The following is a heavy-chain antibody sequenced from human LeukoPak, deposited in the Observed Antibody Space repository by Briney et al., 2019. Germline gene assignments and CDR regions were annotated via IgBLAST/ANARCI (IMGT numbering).Heavy chain of an antibody. CDR2: IIPIFGTA. CDR3: ARDDEMGGSRKLNYYYMDV. CDR1: GGTFSSYA. Sequence: GASVKVSCKASGGTFSSYAISWVRQAPGQGLEWMGGIIPIFGTANYAQKFQGRVTITADESTSTAYMELSSLRSEDTAVYYCARDDEMGGSRKLNYYYMDVWGKGTTVTISS. J-gene: IGHJ6*03. D-gene: IGHD3-16*01. V-gene: IGHV1-69*13.